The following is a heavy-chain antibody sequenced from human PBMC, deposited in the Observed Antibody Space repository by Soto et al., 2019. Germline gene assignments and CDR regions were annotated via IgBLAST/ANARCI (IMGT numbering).Heavy chain of an antibody. V-gene: IGHV1-3*01. CDR1: GYTFTSYA. CDR3: ARERLQYEHYYDSSGYYFFDY. J-gene: IGHJ4*02. D-gene: IGHD3-22*01. Sequence: ASVKVSCKASGYTFTSYAMHWVHQAPGQRLEWMGWINAGNGNTKYSQKFQGRVTITRDTSASTAYMELSSLRSEDTAVYYCARERLQYEHYYDSSGYYFFDYWGQGTLVTVSS. CDR2: INAGNGNT.